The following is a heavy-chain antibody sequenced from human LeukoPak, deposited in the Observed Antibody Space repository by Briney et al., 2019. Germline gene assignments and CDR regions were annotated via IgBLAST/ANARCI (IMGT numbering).Heavy chain of an antibody. CDR3: ARDQWEGSSSWYRRYRFDP. CDR1: GYTFTSYG. CDR2: ISAYNGNT. Sequence: GASVKLSCKASGYTFTSYGISWVRQAPGQGLEWMGWISAYNGNTNYAQKLQGRVTMTTDTSTSTAYMELRSLRSDDTAVYYCARDQWEGSSSWYRRYRFDPWGQGTLVTVSS. D-gene: IGHD6-13*01. J-gene: IGHJ5*02. V-gene: IGHV1-18*01.